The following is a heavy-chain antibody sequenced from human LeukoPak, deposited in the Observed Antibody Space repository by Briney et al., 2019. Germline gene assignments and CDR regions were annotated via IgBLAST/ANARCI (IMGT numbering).Heavy chain of an antibody. CDR3: ARGRGWYYYYYMDV. CDR2: INHSGST. V-gene: IGHV4-34*01. D-gene: IGHD6-19*01. J-gene: IGHJ6*03. CDR1: GGSFSGYY. Sequence: SETLSLTCAVYGGSFSGYYWSWIRQPPGKGLEWIGEINHSGSTNYNPSLKSRVTISVDTSKNQFSLKLSSVTAADTAVYYCARGRGWYYYYYMDVWGKGTTVTVSS.